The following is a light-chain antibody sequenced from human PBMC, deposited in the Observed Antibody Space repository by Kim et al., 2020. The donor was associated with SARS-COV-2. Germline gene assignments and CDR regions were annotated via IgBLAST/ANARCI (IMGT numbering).Light chain of an antibody. CDR2: DVR. V-gene: IGLV2-14*03. J-gene: IGLJ3*02. Sequence: GQSITISCTGTSSDVGGYNYVSWYQHHPGKAPKLMIYDVRKRPSGVSNRFSGSKSGNTASLTISGLQAEDAANYYCSSYTSSSTWVFGGGTQLTVL. CDR3: SSYTSSSTWV. CDR1: SSDVGGYNY.